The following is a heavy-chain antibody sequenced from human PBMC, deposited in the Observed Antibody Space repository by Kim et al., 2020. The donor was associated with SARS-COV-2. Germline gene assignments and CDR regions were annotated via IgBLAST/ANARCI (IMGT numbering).Heavy chain of an antibody. CDR3: ARDLTAAAGIVDYYGMDV. V-gene: IGHV3-11*06. J-gene: IGHJ6*02. D-gene: IGHD6-13*01. Sequence: GRFTISRDNAKNSLYLQMNSLRAEDTAVYYCARDLTAAAGIVDYYGMDVWGQGTTVTVSS.